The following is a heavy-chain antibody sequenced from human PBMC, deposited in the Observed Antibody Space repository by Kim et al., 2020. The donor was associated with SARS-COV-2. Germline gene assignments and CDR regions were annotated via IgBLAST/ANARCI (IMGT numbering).Heavy chain of an antibody. J-gene: IGHJ4*02. V-gene: IGHV3-23*01. D-gene: IGHD1-7*01. Sequence: KGRFTITRDNAKNTLYLQMNSLRAEDTAVYYCAKAYPPSITGTPSVDFDYWGQGTLVTVSS. CDR3: AKAYPPSITGTPSVDFDY.